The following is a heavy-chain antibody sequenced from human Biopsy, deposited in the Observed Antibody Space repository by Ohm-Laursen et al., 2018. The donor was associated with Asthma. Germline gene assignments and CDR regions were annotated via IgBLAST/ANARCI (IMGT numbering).Heavy chain of an antibody. Sequence: TLSLTCTVSGGSISSGGYYWSWTRQHPGKGLEWIGYIYYSGSTYYNPSLKSRVTISVDTSKNQFSLKLSSVTAADTAVYYCTRDGSSVAGTPYGMDVWGQGTTVTVSS. CDR3: TRDGSSVAGTPYGMDV. CDR2: IYYSGST. D-gene: IGHD6-19*01. V-gene: IGHV4-31*03. CDR1: GGSISSGGYY. J-gene: IGHJ6*02.